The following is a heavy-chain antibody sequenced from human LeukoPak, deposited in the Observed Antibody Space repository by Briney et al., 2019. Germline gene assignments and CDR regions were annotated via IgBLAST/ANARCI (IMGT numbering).Heavy chain of an antibody. CDR3: ARGRRGPDY. J-gene: IGHJ4*02. CDR2: INHSGST. V-gene: IGHV4-34*01. D-gene: IGHD3-10*01. CDR1: GGSFSGYY. Sequence: SETLSLTCAVYGGSFSGYYWSWIRQPPGKGLEWIGEINHSGSTNYNPSLKSRVTISVDTSKNQFSLKLSSVTAAATAVYYCARGRRGPDYWGQGTLVTVSS.